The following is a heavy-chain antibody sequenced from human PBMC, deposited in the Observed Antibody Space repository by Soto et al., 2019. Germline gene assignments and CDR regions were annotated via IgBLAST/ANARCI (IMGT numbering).Heavy chain of an antibody. V-gene: IGHV3-74*01. D-gene: IGHD3-10*01. J-gene: IGHJ6*03. CDR1: EFTFSGCS. Sequence: EVQLVESGGGLVQPGGSLRLSCAASEFTFSGCSVHWVRQAPGKGLVWVSGIDKVGTDSTYADSVKGRFTSSRDNAKNTVYLQMNGLRVEDTAVYYCARGWFGPDVWGKGTTVTVSS. CDR2: IDKVGTDS. CDR3: ARGWFGPDV.